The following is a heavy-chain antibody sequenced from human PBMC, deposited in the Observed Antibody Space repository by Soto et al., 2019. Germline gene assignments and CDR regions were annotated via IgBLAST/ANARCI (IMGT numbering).Heavy chain of an antibody. CDR1: GFTFSSFT. J-gene: IGHJ4*02. V-gene: IGHV3-48*04. CDR3: ARDPSGMAVAENYFDY. CDR2: IGSSGITR. D-gene: IGHD6-19*01. Sequence: GSLRLSCAASGFTFSSFTMNWVRQAPGKGLEWVSYIGSSGITRYHADSVKGRFTVSRDNAKNSLYLQMNSLRAEDTAVYYCARDPSGMAVAENYFDYWGQGTLVTVSS.